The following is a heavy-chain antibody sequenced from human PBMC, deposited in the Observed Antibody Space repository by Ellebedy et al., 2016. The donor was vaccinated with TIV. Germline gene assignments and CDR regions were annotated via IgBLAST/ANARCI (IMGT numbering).Heavy chain of an antibody. V-gene: IGHV3-9*01. D-gene: IGHD4-17*01. J-gene: IGHJ4*02. Sequence: GGSLRLXXAASGFTFDDYAMHWVRQAPGKGLEWVSGISWNSGSIGYADSVKGRFTISRDNAKNSLYLQMNSLRAEDTALYYCAKDLFPITVTHLTPLDYWGQGTLVTVSS. CDR2: ISWNSGSI. CDR3: AKDLFPITVTHLTPLDY. CDR1: GFTFDDYA.